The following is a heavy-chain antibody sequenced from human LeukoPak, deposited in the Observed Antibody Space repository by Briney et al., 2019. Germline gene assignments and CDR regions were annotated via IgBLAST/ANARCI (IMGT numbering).Heavy chain of an antibody. CDR3: ARHLGYCSTTSCQPGFDP. Sequence: SETLSLTCTVFGGSVSSGSYHWSWIRQPPGKGLEWVGYIHHSGSTNYNSSLKSRATISVDTSKNQFSLKLSSVTAADTAVYYCARHLGYCSTTSCQPGFDPWGQGTLVTVSS. CDR2: IHHSGST. V-gene: IGHV4-61*01. CDR1: GGSVSSGSYH. D-gene: IGHD2-2*01. J-gene: IGHJ5*02.